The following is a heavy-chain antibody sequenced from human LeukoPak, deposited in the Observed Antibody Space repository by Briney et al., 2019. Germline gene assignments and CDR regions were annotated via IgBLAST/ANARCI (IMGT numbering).Heavy chain of an antibody. CDR3: ARGVTTAPAGDY. CDR1: GVTFSSYA. V-gene: IGHV1-69*01. D-gene: IGHD3-10*01. CDR2: IITIFGTA. Sequence: ASLKLSCKASGVTFSSYAMSWVRQAPGQGLEWMAAIITIFGTANYAQKFQGRVTITADESTSTAYMELSSLRSEDTAVYYCARGVTTAPAGDYWGQGTPVTVSS. J-gene: IGHJ4*02.